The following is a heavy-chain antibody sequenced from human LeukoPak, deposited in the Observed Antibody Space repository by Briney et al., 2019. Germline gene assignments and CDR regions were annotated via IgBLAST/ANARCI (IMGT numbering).Heavy chain of an antibody. J-gene: IGHJ4*02. CDR3: ARLRDTVTSASDF. V-gene: IGHV3-21*01. Sequence: GGSLRLSCAASGFSIKSYSTTWVRQAPGKGLEWVATIGSGGYIYYADSVKGRFTISRDTAQNSLFLQLNSLRVEDTAVYNCARLRDTVTSASDFWGQGTLVTVSS. D-gene: IGHD4-17*01. CDR1: GFSIKSYS. CDR2: IGSGGYI.